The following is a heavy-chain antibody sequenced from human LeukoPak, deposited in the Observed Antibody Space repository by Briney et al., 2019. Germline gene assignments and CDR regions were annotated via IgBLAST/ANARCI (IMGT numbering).Heavy chain of an antibody. CDR3: AKFADSSGYYRYYFDY. V-gene: IGHV3-30*02. Sequence: GGSLRLSCAASGFIFNSYGMNWVRQAPGKGLEWVAFIHYDGNNKYYAVAVKGRFTIARDNSKNTLYLQMNSLRAEDTAVYYCAKFADSSGYYRYYFDYWGQGTLVTVSS. J-gene: IGHJ4*02. CDR1: GFIFNSYG. D-gene: IGHD3-22*01. CDR2: IHYDGNNK.